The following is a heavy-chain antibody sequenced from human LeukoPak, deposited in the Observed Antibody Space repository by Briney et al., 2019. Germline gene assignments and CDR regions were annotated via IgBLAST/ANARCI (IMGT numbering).Heavy chain of an antibody. D-gene: IGHD5-18*01. CDR1: GGSISSGGYS. CDR2: IYHSGST. V-gene: IGHV4-30-2*01. J-gene: IGHJ3*02. CDR3: ARGPGIQLWLSTSKDAFDI. Sequence: PSETLSLTCAVSGGSISSGGYSWSWIRQPPGKGLEWIGYIYHSGSTYYNPSLKSRVTISVDRPKNQFSLKLSSVTAADTAVYYCARGPGIQLWLSTSKDAFDIWGQGTMVTVSS.